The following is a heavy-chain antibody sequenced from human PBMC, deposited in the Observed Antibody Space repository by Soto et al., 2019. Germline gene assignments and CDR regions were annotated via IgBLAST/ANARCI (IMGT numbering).Heavy chain of an antibody. J-gene: IGHJ6*02. V-gene: IGHV2-5*02. Sequence: QITLKESGPTLVRPTQTLTLTCTFSGFSLSTSGVGVGWIRQPPGKALEWLALIYWDDDKRYSPSLKSRLTITQDSTKNQVVLTLTNMDPVDTATYYCAHSRCGGDCLQSYSSLYYYGMDVWGQGTTVTVSS. CDR1: GFSLSTSGVG. D-gene: IGHD2-21*02. CDR3: AHSRCGGDCLQSYSSLYYYGMDV. CDR2: IYWDDDK.